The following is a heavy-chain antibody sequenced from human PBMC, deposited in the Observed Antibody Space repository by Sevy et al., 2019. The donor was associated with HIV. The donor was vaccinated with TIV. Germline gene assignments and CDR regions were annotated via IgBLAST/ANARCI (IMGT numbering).Heavy chain of an antibody. V-gene: IGHV3-7*01. CDR1: GFTFSSYW. J-gene: IGHJ4*02. Sequence: GGSLRLSCAASGFTFSSYWMSWVRQAPGKGLEWVATINQDGSETFYEDSVKGRFTISRHNPRKSLYLQMNSLSAEDTAVYYCARLFYGSADYWGQGTLVTVSS. CDR3: ARLFYGSADY. CDR2: INQDGSET. D-gene: IGHD3-10*01.